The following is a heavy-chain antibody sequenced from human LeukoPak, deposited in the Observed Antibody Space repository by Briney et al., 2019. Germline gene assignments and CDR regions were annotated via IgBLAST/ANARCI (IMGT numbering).Heavy chain of an antibody. V-gene: IGHV4-34*01. CDR2: INHSGRS. CDR3: ARGRGGSHDFDY. CDR1: GGSFSGYY. J-gene: IGHJ4*02. Sequence: SETLSLTCAVYGGSFSGYYWSWIRQPPGKGLEWIGEINHSGRSNSNPSLKSRVTMSVDTSKNQFSLKLSSVTAADTAVYYCARGRGGSHDFDYWGQGTLVTVSS. D-gene: IGHD1-26*01.